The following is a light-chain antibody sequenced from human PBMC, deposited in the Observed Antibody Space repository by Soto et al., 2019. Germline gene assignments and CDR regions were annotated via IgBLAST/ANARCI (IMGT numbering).Light chain of an antibody. Sequence: EIVMTQSPATLSVSPGERATLSCRASQSIGSNLAWYQQKPGQAPRLLMYAASIRASDFPARFSGSGSGTEFTLTIGGLQSDDFAVYFCQQYKKWPPWTFGHGTKVEIK. CDR1: QSIGSN. J-gene: IGKJ1*01. V-gene: IGKV3-15*01. CDR3: QQYKKWPPWT. CDR2: AAS.